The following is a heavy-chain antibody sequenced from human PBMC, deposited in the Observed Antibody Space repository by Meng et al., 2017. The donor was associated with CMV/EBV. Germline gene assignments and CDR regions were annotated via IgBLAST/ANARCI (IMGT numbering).Heavy chain of an antibody. CDR3: ARGVIVGATGWFDP. Sequence: SVYTLTSTYRHWGRQAPGQGLEWMGIINPSGGSTSYAQKFQGRVTMTRDTSTSTVYMELSSLRSEDTAVYYCARGVIVGATGWFDPWGQGTLVTVSS. V-gene: IGHV1-46*01. CDR1: VYTLTSTY. J-gene: IGHJ5*02. D-gene: IGHD1-26*01. CDR2: INPSGGST.